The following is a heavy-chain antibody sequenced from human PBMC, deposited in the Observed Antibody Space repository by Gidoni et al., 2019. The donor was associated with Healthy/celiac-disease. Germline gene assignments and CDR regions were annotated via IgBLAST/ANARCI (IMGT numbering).Heavy chain of an antibody. V-gene: IGHV1-3*01. D-gene: IGHD5-18*01. Sequence: QVQLVQSGAEVKKPGASVKVSCKASGYTFTIYAMHWVRQAPGQRLEWMGWINAGNGNTKYSQKFQGRVTITRDTSASTAYMGLSSLRSEDTAVYYCARGWLRGYFDYWGQGTLVTVSS. CDR1: GYTFTIYA. J-gene: IGHJ4*02. CDR3: ARGWLRGYFDY. CDR2: INAGNGNT.